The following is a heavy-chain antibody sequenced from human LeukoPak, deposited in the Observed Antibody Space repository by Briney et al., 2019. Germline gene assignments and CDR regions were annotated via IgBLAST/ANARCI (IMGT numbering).Heavy chain of an antibody. V-gene: IGHV3-74*03. Sequence: PGGSLRLSCAASGFTFTNNWMHWVRQAPGKGLVWVSRMKTDGSSTTYADSVKGRFTISRDNAKNTLYLQMNSLRAEDTAVYYCYTSAGYWGQGTLVTVSS. CDR1: GFTFTNNW. D-gene: IGHD1-14*01. J-gene: IGHJ4*02. CDR2: MKTDGSST. CDR3: YTSAGY.